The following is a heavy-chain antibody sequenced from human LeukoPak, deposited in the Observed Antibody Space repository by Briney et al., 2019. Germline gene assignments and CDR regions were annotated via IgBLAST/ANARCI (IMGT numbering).Heavy chain of an antibody. CDR2: INPNSGGT. CDR3: ARDPTSGSERAP. J-gene: IGHJ5*02. D-gene: IGHD1-26*01. CDR1: GYTFTGYY. V-gene: IGHV1-2*02. Sequence: ASVKVSCEASGYTFTGYYMHWVRQAPGQGLEWMGWINPNSGGTNYAQKFQGRVTMTRDTSISTAYMELSRLRSDDTAVYYCARDPTSGSERAPWGQGTLVTVSS.